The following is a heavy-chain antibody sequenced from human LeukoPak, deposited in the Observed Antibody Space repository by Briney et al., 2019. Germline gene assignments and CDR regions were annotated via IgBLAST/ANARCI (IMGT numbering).Heavy chain of an antibody. V-gene: IGHV4-59*01. Sequence: SETLSLTCTVSGGSISSYQWSWIRQPPGKGLEWIGNIYYSGSANYNPSLKSRVIISVDTSKNQFSLKLSPVTAADTAVYYCARVGVDYSGNIIKYFFDYWGQGALVTVSS. CDR1: GGSISSYQ. D-gene: IGHD4-23*01. CDR2: IYYSGSA. CDR3: ARVGVDYSGNIIKYFFDY. J-gene: IGHJ4*02.